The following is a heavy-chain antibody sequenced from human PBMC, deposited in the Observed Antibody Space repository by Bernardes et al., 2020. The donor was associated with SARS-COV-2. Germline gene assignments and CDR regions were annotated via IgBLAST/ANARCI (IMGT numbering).Heavy chain of an antibody. D-gene: IGHD6-19*01. CDR1: GFTFSSYC. CDR3: ARVEEWLVGGFDY. J-gene: IGHJ4*02. CDR2: IKQDGSEK. V-gene: IGHV3-7*03. Sequence: GGSLRLSCAASGFTFSSYCMSWVRQAPGKGLEWVANIKQDGSEKYYVDSVKGRFTISRDNAKNSLYLQMNSLRAEDTAVYYCARVEEWLVGGFDYWGQGTLVTVSS.